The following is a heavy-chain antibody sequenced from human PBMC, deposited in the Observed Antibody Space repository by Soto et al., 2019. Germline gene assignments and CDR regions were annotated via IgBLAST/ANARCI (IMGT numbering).Heavy chain of an antibody. J-gene: IGHJ6*02. CDR1: GFTVSSNY. V-gene: IGHV3-53*01. CDR2: IYSGGST. CDR3: ARDLQVLSAASTAPGGYYYYYGMDV. Sequence: PGGSLRLSCAASGFTVSSNYMSWVRQAPGKGLEWVSVIYSGGSTYYADSVKGRFTISRDNSKNTLYLQMNSLRAEDTAVYYCARDLQVLSAASTAPGGYYYYYGMDVWGQGTTVTVSS. D-gene: IGHD6-13*01.